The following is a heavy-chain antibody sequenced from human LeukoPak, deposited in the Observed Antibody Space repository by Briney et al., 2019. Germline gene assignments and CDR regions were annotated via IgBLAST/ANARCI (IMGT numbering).Heavy chain of an antibody. D-gene: IGHD1-26*01. CDR2: IYSGGST. Sequence: GWSLRLSCAASGCTVSISYMSWVRQAGGTGREWVSGIYSGGSTYYADSVKGRFTISRDNSKNTLYLQMNSLRAEDTAVYYCARGVGPGNAFDIWGQGTMVTVSS. CDR1: GCTVSISY. CDR3: ARGVGPGNAFDI. V-gene: IGHV3-53*01. J-gene: IGHJ3*02.